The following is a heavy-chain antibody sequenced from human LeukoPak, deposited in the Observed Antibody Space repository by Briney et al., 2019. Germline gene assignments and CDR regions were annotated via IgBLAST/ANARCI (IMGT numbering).Heavy chain of an antibody. J-gene: IGHJ6*02. Sequence: GGSLRLSCAASGFTFSSYWMSWVRQAPGKGLEWVANIKQDGSEKYCVDSVKGRFTISRDNAKNSLYLQMSSLRAEDTAVYYCATYTHWVAGDVWGQGTTVTVSS. CDR2: IKQDGSEK. D-gene: IGHD3-16*01. CDR3: ATYTHWVAGDV. CDR1: GFTFSSYW. V-gene: IGHV3-7*01.